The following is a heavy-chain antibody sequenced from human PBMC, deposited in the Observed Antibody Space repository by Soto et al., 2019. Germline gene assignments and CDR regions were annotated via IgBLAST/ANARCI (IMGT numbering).Heavy chain of an antibody. D-gene: IGHD6-13*01. CDR1: GFTFSSYA. CDR2: ISGSGGST. CDR3: AKDLSKQQLVLTVDY. V-gene: IGHV3-23*01. Sequence: GESLKISCAASGFTFSSYAMSWVRQAPGKGLEWVSAISGSGGSTYYADSVKGRFTISRDNSKNTLYLQMNSLRAEDTAVYYCAKDLSKQQLVLTVDYWGQGTLVTVSS. J-gene: IGHJ4*02.